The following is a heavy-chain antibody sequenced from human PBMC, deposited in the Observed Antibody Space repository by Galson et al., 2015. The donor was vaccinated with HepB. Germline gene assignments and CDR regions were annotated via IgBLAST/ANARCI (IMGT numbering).Heavy chain of an antibody. CDR3: AKANAGITMIRVVVTTWDY. CDR2: ISGSGGST. CDR1: GFTFSNYA. D-gene: IGHD3-22*01. J-gene: IGHJ4*02. Sequence: SLRLSCAASGFTFSNYAMSWVRQAPGKGLEWVSGISGSGGSTFYADSVKGRFTISRDNSKNTLYLQMNSLRADDTALYYCAKANAGITMIRVVVTTWDYWGQRSLVNVS. V-gene: IGHV3-23*01.